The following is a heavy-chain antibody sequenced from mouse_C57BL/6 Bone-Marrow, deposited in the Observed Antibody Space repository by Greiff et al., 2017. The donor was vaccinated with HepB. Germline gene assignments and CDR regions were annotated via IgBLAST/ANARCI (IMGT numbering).Heavy chain of an antibody. Sequence: EVMLVESGGGLVKPGGSLKLSCAASGFTFSSYAMSWVRQTPEKRLEWVATISDGGSYTYYPDNVKGRFTISRNNAKNNLYLQMSHLKSEDTAMYYCARILLCLFDYWGQGTTLTVSS. V-gene: IGHV5-4*03. CDR1: GFTFSSYA. CDR2: ISDGGSYT. D-gene: IGHD2-1*01. J-gene: IGHJ2*01. CDR3: ARILLCLFDY.